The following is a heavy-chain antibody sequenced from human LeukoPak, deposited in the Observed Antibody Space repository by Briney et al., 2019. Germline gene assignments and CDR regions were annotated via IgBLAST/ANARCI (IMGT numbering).Heavy chain of an antibody. CDR1: GFTFSSYS. CDR2: ISWNSGSI. Sequence: GGSLRLSCAASGFTFSSYSMNWVRQAPGKGLEWVSGISWNSGSIGYADSVKGRFTISRDNAKNSLYLQMNSLRAEDTALYYCAKDPSRGLGELSFFDYWGQGTLVTVSS. V-gene: IGHV3-9*01. D-gene: IGHD3-16*02. CDR3: AKDPSRGLGELSFFDY. J-gene: IGHJ4*02.